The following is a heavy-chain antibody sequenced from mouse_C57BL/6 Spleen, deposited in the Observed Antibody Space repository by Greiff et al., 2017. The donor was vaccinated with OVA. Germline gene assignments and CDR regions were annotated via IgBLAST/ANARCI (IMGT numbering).Heavy chain of an antibody. Sequence: VKLMESGAELVRPGASVKLSCKASGYTFTDYYINWVKQRPGQGLEWIARIYPGSGNTYYNEKFKGKATLTAEKSSSTAYMQLSSLTSEDSAVYFCAIYGEGYAMDYWGQGTSVTVSS. J-gene: IGHJ4*01. CDR2: IYPGSGNT. D-gene: IGHD1-1*02. CDR3: AIYGEGYAMDY. CDR1: GYTFTDYY. V-gene: IGHV1-76*01.